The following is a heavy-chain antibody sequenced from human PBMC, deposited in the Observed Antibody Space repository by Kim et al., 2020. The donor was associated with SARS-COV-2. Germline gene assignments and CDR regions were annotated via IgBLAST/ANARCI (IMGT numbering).Heavy chain of an antibody. D-gene: IGHD1-1*01. Sequence: GESLKISCKGFGYSFTSYWISWVRQMPGRGLEWMGRIDPSDSYTNYSPSFQGHVTISADKPISTAYLQWSSLKASDTAIYYCARFITYNWDPNDAFDIWGQGTMVTVSS. V-gene: IGHV5-10-1*01. CDR2: IDPSDSYT. CDR1: GYSFTSYW. CDR3: ARFITYNWDPNDAFDI. J-gene: IGHJ3*02.